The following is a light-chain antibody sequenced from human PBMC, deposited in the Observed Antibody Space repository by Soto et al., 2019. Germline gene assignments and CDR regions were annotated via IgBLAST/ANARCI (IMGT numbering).Light chain of an antibody. CDR3: QQYGSSPFT. Sequence: LLTQSPATLSVSPGQRVTLSCRASQSISSYLAWYQQKPGQAPRLLMYGASTRATGIPARFSGRGSGTDFTLTISRLEPEDFAVYYCQQYGSSPFTFGPGTKVDIK. J-gene: IGKJ3*01. CDR1: QSISSY. CDR2: GAS. V-gene: IGKV3-20*01.